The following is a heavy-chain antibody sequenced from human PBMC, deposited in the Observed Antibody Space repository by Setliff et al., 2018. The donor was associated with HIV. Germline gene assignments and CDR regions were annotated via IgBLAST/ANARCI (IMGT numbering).Heavy chain of an antibody. J-gene: IGHJ4*02. Sequence: LSLTCTVSGGSISSRSYYWSWLRQPAGKGLEWIGRIYSNGKTDYNPSLKSRVTISEDTSKNQFSLKVNSVTAADTAMYFCARESPDGLDYWGQGSLVTVSS. V-gene: IGHV4-61*02. CDR2: IYSNGKT. CDR3: ARESPDGLDY. CDR1: GGSISSRSYY. D-gene: IGHD2-8*01.